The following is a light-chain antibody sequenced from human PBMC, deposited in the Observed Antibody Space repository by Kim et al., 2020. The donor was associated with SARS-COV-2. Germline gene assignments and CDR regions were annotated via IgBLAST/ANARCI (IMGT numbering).Light chain of an antibody. Sequence: SPGERVTRSCRASQSVSTNLAWYQHRPGQAPRLLIFGASTRATGVPLRFSGSGSGTEFTLSISSLQSEDFAVYYCQQYDIWPPITFGQGTRREIK. J-gene: IGKJ5*01. V-gene: IGKV3-15*01. CDR3: QQYDIWPPIT. CDR1: QSVSTN. CDR2: GAS.